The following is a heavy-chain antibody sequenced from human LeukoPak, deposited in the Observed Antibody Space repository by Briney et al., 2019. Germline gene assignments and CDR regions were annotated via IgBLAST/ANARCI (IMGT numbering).Heavy chain of an antibody. CDR3: VRDGGVSGYDLLDY. CDR2: ISWNSGSI. D-gene: IGHD5-12*01. V-gene: IGHV3-9*01. J-gene: IGHJ4*02. CDR1: GFTFDDYA. Sequence: GGSLRLSCAASGFTFDDYAMHWVRQAPGKGLEWVSGISWNSGSIGYAASVKGRFTISRDNTKNSLSLQMNSPRAEDTAVYYCVRDGGVSGYDLLDYWGQGTLVTVSS.